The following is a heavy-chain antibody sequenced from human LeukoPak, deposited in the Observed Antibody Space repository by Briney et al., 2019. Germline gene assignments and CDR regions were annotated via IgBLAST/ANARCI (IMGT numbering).Heavy chain of an antibody. J-gene: IGHJ4*02. CDR2: ISYDGSNK. Sequence: GGSLRLSCAASGFTFSSYAMHWVRQAPGKGLEWVAVISYDGSNKYYADSVKGRFTISRDNSKNTLYLQMNSLRAEDTAVYYCGRVGDGYNDNYWGQGTLVTVSS. CDR3: GRVGDGYNDNY. D-gene: IGHD5-12*01. V-gene: IGHV3-30-3*01. CDR1: GFTFSSYA.